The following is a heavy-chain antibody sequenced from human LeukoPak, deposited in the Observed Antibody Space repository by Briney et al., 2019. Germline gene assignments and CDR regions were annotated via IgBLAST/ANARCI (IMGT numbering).Heavy chain of an antibody. D-gene: IGHD3-3*01. V-gene: IGHV4-4*07. CDR2: IYTSGST. CDR3: ARDLQGSFWSGYYTGPRDAFDI. Sequence: SETLSLTCTVSGGSISSYYWSWIRQPAGKGLEWIGRIYTSGSTNYNPSLKSRVTMSVDTSKNQFSLKLSSVTAADTAVYYCARDLQGSFWSGYYTGPRDAFDIWGQGTMVTVSS. J-gene: IGHJ3*02. CDR1: GGSISSYY.